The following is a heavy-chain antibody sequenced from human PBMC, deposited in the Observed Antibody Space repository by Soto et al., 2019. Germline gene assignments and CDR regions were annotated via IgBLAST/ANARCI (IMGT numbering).Heavy chain of an antibody. CDR3: ARLYYYDSSGYLRPFDY. J-gene: IGHJ4*02. Sequence: QITLKESGPTVVKPTQTLTLTCTFSGFSLSTSGVGVGWIRQPPGKALEWLALIFWDNDKRYSPSLKSRLTITKDASKNQVVLTMSNMDPVDTATYHCARLYYYDSSGYLRPFDYWGQGTLVTVSS. CDR2: IFWDNDK. CDR1: GFSLSTSGVG. D-gene: IGHD3-22*01. V-gene: IGHV2-5*02.